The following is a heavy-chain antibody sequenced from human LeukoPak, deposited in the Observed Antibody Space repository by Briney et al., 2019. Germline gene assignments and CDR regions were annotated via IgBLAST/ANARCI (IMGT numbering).Heavy chain of an antibody. CDR2: IYTSGST. CDR3: ARDRQSSVSSSWFDY. D-gene: IGHD6-13*01. CDR1: GGSISSYY. Sequence: SETLSLTCTVSGGSISSYYWSWIRQPAGKGLEWIGRIYTSGSTNYNPSLKSRVTMSVDTSKNQFSLKLSSVTAADTAVYYCARDRQSSVSSSWFDYWGQGTLVTVSS. V-gene: IGHV4-4*07. J-gene: IGHJ4*02.